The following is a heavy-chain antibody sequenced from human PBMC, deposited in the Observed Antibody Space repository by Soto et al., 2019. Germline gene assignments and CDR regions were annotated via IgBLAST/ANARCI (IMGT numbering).Heavy chain of an antibody. CDR3: ARDAWSSGYYRLDY. CDR2: IWYDGSNK. D-gene: IGHD3-22*01. Sequence: QVQLVESGGGVVQPGRSLRLSCAASGFTFSSYGMHWVRQAPGKGLEWVAVIWYDGSNKYYADSVKGRFTISRDNSKNTPYLQMNGLRAEDTAVYYCARDAWSSGYYRLDYWGQGTLVTVSS. J-gene: IGHJ4*02. V-gene: IGHV3-33*01. CDR1: GFTFSSYG.